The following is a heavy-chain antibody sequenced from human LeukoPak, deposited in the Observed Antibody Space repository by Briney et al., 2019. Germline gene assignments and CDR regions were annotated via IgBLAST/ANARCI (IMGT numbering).Heavy chain of an antibody. CDR1: GFPFSDHE. J-gene: IGHJ3*02. V-gene: IGHV3-48*03. D-gene: IGHD2-2*01. Sequence: GGSLRLSCAASGFPFSDHEMNWVRQAPGKGLEWVSYISSSGSDKYYPDSVKGRFTISRDNAKNSLYLQTTILRADDTAVYYSARRTHAAFAIWGQGTKVTVSS. CDR3: ARRTHAAFAI. CDR2: ISSSGSDK.